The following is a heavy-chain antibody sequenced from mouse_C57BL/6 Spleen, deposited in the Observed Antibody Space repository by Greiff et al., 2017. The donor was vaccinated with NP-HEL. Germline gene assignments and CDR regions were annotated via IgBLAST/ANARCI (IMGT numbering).Heavy chain of an antibody. CDR2: IDPEDGET. Sequence: EVQLQQSGAELVKPGASVKLSCTASGFNIKDYYMHWVKQRTEQGLEWIGRIDPEDGETKYAPKFQGKATMTADTSSNTAYLQLSSLTSEDTAVYYCARPTYGYLDYWGQGTTLTVSS. V-gene: IGHV14-2*01. CDR1: GFNIKDYY. J-gene: IGHJ2*01. D-gene: IGHD1-1*02. CDR3: ARPTYGYLDY.